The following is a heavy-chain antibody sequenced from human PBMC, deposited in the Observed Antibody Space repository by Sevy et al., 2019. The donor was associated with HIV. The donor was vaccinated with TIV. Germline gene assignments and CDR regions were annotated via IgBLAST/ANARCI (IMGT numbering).Heavy chain of an antibody. D-gene: IGHD3-16*01. CDR3: ASGGEAGTIGYSFDY. Sequence: GGSLRLSCAASGFIFSKYSMNWVRQAPGKGLEWISYISSSGSPINYADSVKGRFIVSRDNAKNSLYLQMNSLRDEDTAVYFCASGGEAGTIGYSFDYWGQGILVTVSS. CDR1: GFIFSKYS. V-gene: IGHV3-48*02. CDR2: ISSSGSPI. J-gene: IGHJ4*02.